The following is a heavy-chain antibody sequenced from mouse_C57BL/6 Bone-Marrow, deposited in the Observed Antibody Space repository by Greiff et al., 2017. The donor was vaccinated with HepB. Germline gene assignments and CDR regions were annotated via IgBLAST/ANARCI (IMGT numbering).Heavy chain of an antibody. CDR3: AHYYGSSWYFDV. CDR1: GYTFTSYG. J-gene: IGHJ1*03. Sequence: QVQLQQSGTELARPGASVKLSCKASGYTFTSYGISWVKQRTGQGLEWIGEIYPRSGNTYYNEKFKGKATLTADKSSSTAYMELRSLTSEDSAVYFCAHYYGSSWYFDVWGTGTTVTVSS. D-gene: IGHD1-1*01. CDR2: IYPRSGNT. V-gene: IGHV1-81*01.